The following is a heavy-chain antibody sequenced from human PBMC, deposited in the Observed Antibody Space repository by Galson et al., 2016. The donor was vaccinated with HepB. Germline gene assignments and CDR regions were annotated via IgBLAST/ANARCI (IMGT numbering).Heavy chain of an antibody. CDR2: ISGSGGST. D-gene: IGHD3-10*01. CDR1: GFTFSTYA. Sequence: SLRLSCAASGFTFSTYAMSWVRQAPGKGLEWVSAISGSGGSTNYADSVKGRFTISRDKFKNTLYLQMNSRRAEDTALYYCAKDLRVPADYGSGSYWGQGTLVTVAS. CDR3: AKDLRVPADYGSGSY. J-gene: IGHJ4*02. V-gene: IGHV3-23*01.